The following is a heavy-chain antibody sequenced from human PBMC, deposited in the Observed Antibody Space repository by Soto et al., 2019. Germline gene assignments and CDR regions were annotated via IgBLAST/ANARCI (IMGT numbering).Heavy chain of an antibody. CDR1: GFTFSSYG. J-gene: IGHJ4*02. V-gene: IGHV3-23*01. Sequence: HPGGSLRLSCAASGFTFSSYGLRWVRQAPGKGLEWVSVISGSGGYTNYADSVKGRFTISRDNSKNTLYLQMNSLRAEDTAVYYCAKDRDSSGWYYAKFDSWGQGALVTVSS. CDR3: AKDRDSSGWYYAKFDS. D-gene: IGHD6-19*01. CDR2: ISGSGGYT.